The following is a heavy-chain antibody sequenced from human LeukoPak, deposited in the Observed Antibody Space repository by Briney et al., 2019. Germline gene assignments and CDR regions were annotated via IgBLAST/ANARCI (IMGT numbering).Heavy chain of an antibody. CDR2: IYTTGRT. CDR3: GRNGPRSGYDLGHFDY. CDR1: GGSISNYF. J-gene: IGHJ4*02. V-gene: IGHV4-4*07. Sequence: SETLSLTCTVSGGSISNYFWSWIRQPAGKGLEWIGRIYTTGRTDYNPSLKSRVTMSVDTSKNQFSLKLSSVTAADTAVYYCGRNGPRSGYDLGHFDYLGQGTLVTASS. D-gene: IGHD5-12*01.